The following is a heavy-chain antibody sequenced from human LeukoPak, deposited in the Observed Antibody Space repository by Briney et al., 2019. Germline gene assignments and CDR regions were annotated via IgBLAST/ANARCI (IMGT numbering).Heavy chain of an antibody. CDR2: ISAYNGNS. V-gene: IGHV1-18*01. D-gene: IGHD6-13*01. Sequence: GASVKVSCKASGYTFITYGISWVRQAPGQGLEWMGWISAYNGNSNYAQKLQGRVTMTTDTPTSTAYMELRSLRSDDTAVYYCARGGASSSWYSEDNWFDPWGQGTLVTVSS. J-gene: IGHJ5*02. CDR1: GYTFITYG. CDR3: ARGGASSSWYSEDNWFDP.